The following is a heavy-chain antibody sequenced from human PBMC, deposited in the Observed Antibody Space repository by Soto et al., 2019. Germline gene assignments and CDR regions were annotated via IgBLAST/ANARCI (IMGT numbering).Heavy chain of an antibody. CDR2: INTDGSST. V-gene: IGHV3-74*01. J-gene: IGHJ4*02. CDR3: VRGTRGWYGIDY. CDR1: GFTFSNHW. Sequence: EVQLVESGGGLVQPGGSLRLSCAASGFTFSNHWMHWVRQPPGKGLLWVSRINTDGSSTNYAGSVEGRFTVSRDNAKNTLYLQMNSLRDEDTADYYCVRGTRGWYGIDYWGQGTLVTVSS. D-gene: IGHD6-19*01.